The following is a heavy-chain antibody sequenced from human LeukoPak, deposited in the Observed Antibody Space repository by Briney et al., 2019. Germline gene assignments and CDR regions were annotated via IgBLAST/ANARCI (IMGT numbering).Heavy chain of an antibody. J-gene: IGHJ6*04. V-gene: IGHV1-8*01. Sequence: ASVKVSCKASGYTFTSYDINWVRQATGQGLEWMGWMNPNSGNTGCAQKFQGRVTMTRNTSISTAYMELSSLRSEDTAVYYCARTHYDFWSGPTPRMDVWGKGTTVTVSS. D-gene: IGHD3-3*01. CDR3: ARTHYDFWSGPTPRMDV. CDR2: MNPNSGNT. CDR1: GYTFTSYD.